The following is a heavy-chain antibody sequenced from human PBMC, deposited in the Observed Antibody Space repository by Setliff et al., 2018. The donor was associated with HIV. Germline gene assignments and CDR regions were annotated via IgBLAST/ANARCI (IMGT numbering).Heavy chain of an antibody. CDR3: AKDRGPYGSDY. J-gene: IGHJ4*02. D-gene: IGHD4-17*01. CDR2: INEDGSEK. CDR1: GFTFSGFW. V-gene: IGHV3-7*03. Sequence: GGSLRLSCAASGFTFSGFWMTWVRQAPGEGLEWVANINEDGSEKYYADSVKGRFTISRDNSKNTLYLQMNSLRAEDTAVYYCAKDRGPYGSDYWGQGTLVTVSS.